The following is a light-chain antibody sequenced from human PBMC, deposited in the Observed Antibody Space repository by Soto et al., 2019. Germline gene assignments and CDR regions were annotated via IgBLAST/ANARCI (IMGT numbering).Light chain of an antibody. CDR2: AAS. CDR3: QQSYRTPYT. V-gene: IGKV1-39*01. CDR1: QNINRH. J-gene: IGKJ2*01. Sequence: DIQMTQSPSSLSASVGDRVTITCRASQNINRHLNWYQQKPGKAPELLIHAASSLQSWVPSRFSGSGSGTDFTLTISSLQPEDFATDYCQQSYRTPYTFGQGTKLEIK.